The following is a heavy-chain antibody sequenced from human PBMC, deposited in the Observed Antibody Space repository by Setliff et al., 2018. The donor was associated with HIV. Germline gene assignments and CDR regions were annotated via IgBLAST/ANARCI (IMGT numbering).Heavy chain of an antibody. CDR3: ASERSRGNYYYSLDV. Sequence: ASVKVSCKASGYTFSRYGISWVRQAPGQGLEWMGWISGYNGNTKYVQKFQGRVTITADTSTDTAYMELSRLRSEDTAIYYCASERSRGNYYYSLDVWGKGTTVTVSS. J-gene: IGHJ6*03. CDR2: ISGYNGNT. V-gene: IGHV1-18*01. CDR1: GYTFSRYG.